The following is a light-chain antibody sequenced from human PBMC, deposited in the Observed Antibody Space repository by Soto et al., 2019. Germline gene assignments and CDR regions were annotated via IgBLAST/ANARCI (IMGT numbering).Light chain of an antibody. CDR1: QSIYTW. CDR3: QQYVKYPVT. CDR2: MAS. V-gene: IGKV1-5*03. J-gene: IGKJ1*01. Sequence: DIQMTQSPSTLSASVGDRVTITCRANQSIYTWLAWYQHKPGKAPKFLIYMASSLENGVPSRFSGGGSGTEFTLTISSLQPDDFATYVCQQYVKYPVTFGQGTKVEIK.